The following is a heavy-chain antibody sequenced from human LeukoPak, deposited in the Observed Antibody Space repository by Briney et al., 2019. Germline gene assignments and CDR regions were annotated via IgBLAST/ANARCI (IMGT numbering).Heavy chain of an antibody. CDR2: IYYSGST. D-gene: IGHD6-13*01. CDR3: ATDSSSWSRAGYFQH. CDR1: GGSISSYY. J-gene: IGHJ1*01. Sequence: SETPSLTCTVSGGSISSYYWSWIRQPPGKGLEWIGYIYYSGSTNYNPSLKSRVTISVDTSKNQFSLKLSSVTAADTAVYYCATDSSSWSRAGYFQHWGQGTLVTVSS. V-gene: IGHV4-59*01.